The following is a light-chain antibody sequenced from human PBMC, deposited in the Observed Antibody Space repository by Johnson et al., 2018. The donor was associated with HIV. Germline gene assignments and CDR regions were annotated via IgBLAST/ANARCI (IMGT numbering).Light chain of an antibody. CDR2: ENN. V-gene: IGLV1-51*02. Sequence: QSILTQPPSVSAAPGQKVTISCSGSSSNIGNNYVSWYQQLPGTAPKLLIYENNKRPSGIPDRFSGSKSGTSATLGITGLQTGDEADYYCGTWDSSLRAFYYVLGTGTKVTVL. CDR3: GTWDSSLRAFYYV. CDR1: SSNIGNNY. J-gene: IGLJ1*01.